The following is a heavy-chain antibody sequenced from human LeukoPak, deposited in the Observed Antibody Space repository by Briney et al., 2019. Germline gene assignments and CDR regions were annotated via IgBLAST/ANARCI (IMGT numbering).Heavy chain of an antibody. Sequence: PSETLSLTCTVSGGSISSYYWSWIRQPPGKGLEWIGYIYYSGSTNYNPSLKSRGTISVDTSKNQFSLKLSSVTAADTAVYYCARFIAVAGTYWFDPWGQGTLVTVSS. CDR1: GGSISSYY. CDR3: ARFIAVAGTYWFDP. CDR2: IYYSGST. D-gene: IGHD6-19*01. J-gene: IGHJ5*02. V-gene: IGHV4-59*01.